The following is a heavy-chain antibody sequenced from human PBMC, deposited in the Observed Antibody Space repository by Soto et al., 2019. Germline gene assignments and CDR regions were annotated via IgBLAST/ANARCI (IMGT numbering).Heavy chain of an antibody. J-gene: IGHJ4*02. CDR3: ALHVESLANWGRFGNFDY. D-gene: IGHD7-27*01. V-gene: IGHV2-5*02. Sequence: QITLKESGPTLVKPTQTLTLTCTFSGFSLSTSGVGVGWIRQPPGKALEWLALIYWDDDKRYSPSLKSRLTITKDTSKNQVVLTITNMDPVDTATYYCALHVESLANWGRFGNFDYWGQGTLVTVSS. CDR1: GFSLSTSGVG. CDR2: IYWDDDK.